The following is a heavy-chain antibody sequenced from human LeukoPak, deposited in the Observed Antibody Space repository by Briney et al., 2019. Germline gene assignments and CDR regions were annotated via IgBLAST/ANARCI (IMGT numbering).Heavy chain of an antibody. CDR2: ISADGTI. J-gene: IGHJ4*02. CDR1: GFTFDDYA. Sequence: GGSLRLSCAASGFTFDDYAMYWVRQAPRMGLGSVSLISADGTIYYADSARGRFTISRDNNKNSLYLQMNSLRTEDTALYYCAKDLGYSSSPDFWGQGTLVTVSS. V-gene: IGHV3-43*02. CDR3: AKDLGYSSSPDF. D-gene: IGHD6-13*01.